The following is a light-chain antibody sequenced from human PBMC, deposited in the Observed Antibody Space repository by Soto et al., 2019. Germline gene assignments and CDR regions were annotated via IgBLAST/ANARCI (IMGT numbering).Light chain of an antibody. CDR3: STYLISSTSDV. Sequence: QSVLTQPASVSGSPGQSITISCTGTSSDIGTFNYISWYQQHPGKAPKVMLYEVSNPPAGVSDRFSGSKSGNTASLTISGLQAEDEADYYCSTYLISSTSDVFGPGTKVTVL. CDR1: SSDIGTFNY. V-gene: IGLV2-14*01. CDR2: EVS. J-gene: IGLJ1*01.